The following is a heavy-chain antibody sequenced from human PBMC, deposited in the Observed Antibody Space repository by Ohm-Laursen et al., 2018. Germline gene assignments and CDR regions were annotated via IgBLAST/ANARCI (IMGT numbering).Heavy chain of an antibody. CDR1: GYIFTSYG. V-gene: IGHV1-18*01. CDR2: ISAYNGDR. Sequence: GSSVKVSCKASGYIFTSYGFSWVRQAPGHGLEWMGWISAYNGDRKYAQKFQGRVTMTTDTSTSTAYMDLRSLRSDDTAVYYCARDGHTYNYYYGMDVWGQGTTVAVSS. D-gene: IGHD3-16*01. J-gene: IGHJ6*02. CDR3: ARDGHTYNYYYGMDV.